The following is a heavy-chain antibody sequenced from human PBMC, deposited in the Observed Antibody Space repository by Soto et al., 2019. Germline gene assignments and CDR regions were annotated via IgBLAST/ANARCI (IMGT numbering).Heavy chain of an antibody. V-gene: IGHV3-11*01. CDR1: GFTFSDYY. J-gene: IGHJ4*02. CDR2: ISSRSSTI. Sequence: PGESLRLSCAASGFTFSDYYMSWIRQAPGKGLEWVSYISSRSSTIFYADSVKGRFTISRDNVKNSLYLQMNSLRAEDTAVYYCASGTNGAFFVYWGQGILVIVSS. D-gene: IGHD2-8*01. CDR3: ASGTNGAFFVY.